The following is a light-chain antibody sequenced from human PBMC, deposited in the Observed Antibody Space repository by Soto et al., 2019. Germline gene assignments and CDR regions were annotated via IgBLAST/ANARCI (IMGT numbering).Light chain of an antibody. V-gene: IGLV1-47*01. CDR1: GSNVGTSY. Sequence: QSVLTQPPSASGTPGQRVTISCSGSGSNVGTSYVYWYQQLPGMAPKLLIYANDQRPSGVPDRFSGSKSGTSASLAISGLRSEDEADYYCAAWDDSLSGRVFGGGTKLTVL. J-gene: IGLJ3*02. CDR2: AND. CDR3: AAWDDSLSGRV.